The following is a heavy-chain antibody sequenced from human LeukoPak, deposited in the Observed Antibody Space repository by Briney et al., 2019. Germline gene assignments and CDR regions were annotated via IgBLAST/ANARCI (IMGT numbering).Heavy chain of an antibody. CDR1: GFTFSSYA. CDR3: ARPGSSFDLYYYYGLDV. Sequence: GRSLRLSCAASGFTFSSYAMHWVRQAPGKGLEWVAVIPYDGSNKFYADSVKGRFTISRDNSKNMLYLQMNSLRAEDTAVYYCARPGSSFDLYYYYGLDVWGQGTTVTVSS. CDR2: IPYDGSNK. D-gene: IGHD6-13*01. J-gene: IGHJ6*02. V-gene: IGHV3-30-3*01.